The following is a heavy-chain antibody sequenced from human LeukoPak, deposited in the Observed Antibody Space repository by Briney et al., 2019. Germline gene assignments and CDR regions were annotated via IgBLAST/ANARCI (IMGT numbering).Heavy chain of an antibody. D-gene: IGHD4-17*01. Sequence: GGSLRLSCAASGFTFSNYAMTWVRQAPGKGLECVSVISGSGDATNYADSVKGRFTISRDNSKSTLYVQMNSLRAEDTAVYYCARDDYGDDETGNWGQGTLVTVSS. CDR1: GFTFSNYA. CDR2: ISGSGDAT. J-gene: IGHJ4*02. V-gene: IGHV3-23*01. CDR3: ARDDYGDDETGN.